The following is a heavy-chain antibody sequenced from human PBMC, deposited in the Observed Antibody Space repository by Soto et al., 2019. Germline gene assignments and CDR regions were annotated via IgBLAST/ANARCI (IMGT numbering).Heavy chain of an antibody. V-gene: IGHV3-33*01. CDR1: GFTFSGYG. CDR3: ARDGGETYYDILTGSYYYYYAMDV. Sequence: GGSLRLSCAASGFTFSGYGMHWVRQAPGKGLEWVAVIWYDGSNKYYADSVKGRFTISRDNSKNTLYLQMNSLRAEDTAVYYCARDGGETYYDILTGSYYYYYAMDVWGQGTTVTVSS. D-gene: IGHD3-9*01. CDR2: IWYDGSNK. J-gene: IGHJ6*02.